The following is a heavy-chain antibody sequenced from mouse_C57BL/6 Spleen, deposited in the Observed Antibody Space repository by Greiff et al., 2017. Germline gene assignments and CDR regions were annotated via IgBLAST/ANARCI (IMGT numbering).Heavy chain of an antibody. CDR1: GYTFTSYW. CDR2: IDPSDSYT. CDR3: ARGDYDLWYFDV. J-gene: IGHJ1*03. V-gene: IGHV1-69*01. D-gene: IGHD2-4*01. Sequence: QVQLQQPGAELVMPGASVKLSCKAPGYTFTSYWMHWVKQRPGQGLEWIGEIDPSDSYTNYNQKFKGKSTLTVDKSSSTAYMQLSSLTSEDSAVYYCARGDYDLWYFDVWGTGTTVTVSS.